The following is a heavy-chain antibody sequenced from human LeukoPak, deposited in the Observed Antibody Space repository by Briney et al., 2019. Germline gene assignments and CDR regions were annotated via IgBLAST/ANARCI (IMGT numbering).Heavy chain of an antibody. CDR3: AKHLEMATITDAFDI. D-gene: IGHD5-24*01. CDR1: GFTFSSYA. J-gene: IGHJ3*02. Sequence: GGSLRLSCAAPGFTFSSYAMSWVRQAPGKGLEWVSAISGSGGSTYYADSVKGRFTISRDNSKNTLYLQMNSLRAEDTAVYYCAKHLEMATITDAFDIWGQGTMVTVSS. CDR2: ISGSGGST. V-gene: IGHV3-23*01.